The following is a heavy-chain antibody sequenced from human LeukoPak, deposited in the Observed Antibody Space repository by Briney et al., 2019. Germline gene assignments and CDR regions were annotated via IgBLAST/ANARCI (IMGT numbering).Heavy chain of an antibody. J-gene: IGHJ3*02. D-gene: IGHD3-10*01. CDR1: GGSFSGYY. V-gene: IGHV4-34*01. CDR3: ATYYYGLFDI. Sequence: PSETLSLTCAVYGGSFSGYYWSWNREPLGRGLEWIGEINHSGSTNYNPSLKSRVTISVDTSKNQFSLKLSSVTAADTAVYYCATYYYGLFDIWGQGTMVTVSS. CDR2: INHSGST.